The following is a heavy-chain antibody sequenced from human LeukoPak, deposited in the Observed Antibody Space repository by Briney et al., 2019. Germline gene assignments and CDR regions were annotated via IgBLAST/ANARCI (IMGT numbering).Heavy chain of an antibody. D-gene: IGHD5-18*01. J-gene: IGHJ3*02. CDR1: GGSFSGYY. V-gene: IGHV4-34*01. CDR2: INHSGST. Sequence: SETLSLTCAVYGGSFSGYYWSWIRQPPGKGLEWIGEINHSGSTNYNPSLKSRVTISVDTSKNQFSLKLSSVTAADTAVYYCARAGLAWIQGFDIWGQGTMVTVSS. CDR3: ARAGLAWIQGFDI.